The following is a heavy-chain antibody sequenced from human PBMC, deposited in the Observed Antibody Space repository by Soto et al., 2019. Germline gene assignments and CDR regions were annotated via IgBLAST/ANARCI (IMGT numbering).Heavy chain of an antibody. CDR1: GGSISSSTYY. Sequence: SETLSLTCTVSGGSISSSTYYWGWIRQPPGKGLEWIGNIHYSGSTYYSPSLRSRVTISVDTSRNQFSLKLNSVTAADTAVYYCARRGGSGRSLGYWGQGTLVTVSS. CDR2: IHYSGST. J-gene: IGHJ4*02. CDR3: ARRGGSGRSLGY. V-gene: IGHV4-39*01. D-gene: IGHD3-10*01.